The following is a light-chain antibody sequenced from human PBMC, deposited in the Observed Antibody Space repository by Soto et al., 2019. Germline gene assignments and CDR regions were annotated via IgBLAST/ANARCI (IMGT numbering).Light chain of an antibody. CDR3: QQYDYWYT. CDR2: GAS. J-gene: IGKJ2*01. CDR1: QSVNTN. Sequence: EIVMTQSPATLSVSPGERATLSCRASQSVNTNLGWYQQRPGQAPRLLIYGASTRATGIPARFSGSGSGTEFTLTISGLQSGDFALYYCQQYDYWYTFGQGTKLEIK. V-gene: IGKV3-15*01.